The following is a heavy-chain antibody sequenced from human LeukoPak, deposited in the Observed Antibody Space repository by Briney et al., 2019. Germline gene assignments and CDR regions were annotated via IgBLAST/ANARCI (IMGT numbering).Heavy chain of an antibody. CDR1: GFTFSHYA. D-gene: IGHD1-26*01. CDR2: IRYDGNNE. CDR3: AKQDVGATTNLYFQF. Sequence: PGGSLRLSCAASGFTFSHYAMHWVRQAPGKGLEWVAFIRYDGNNENYADPVKGRFAVSRDNSKNTLFLQMNNLRPDDTAVYYCAKQDVGATTNLYFQFWGQGTLVTVSS. J-gene: IGHJ1*01. V-gene: IGHV3-30*02.